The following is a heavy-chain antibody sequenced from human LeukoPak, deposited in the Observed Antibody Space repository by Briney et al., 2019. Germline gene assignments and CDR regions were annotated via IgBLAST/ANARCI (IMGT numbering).Heavy chain of an antibody. D-gene: IGHD1-1*01. Sequence: PEGSLRLSCAASGFAFSNFWMSWVRQAPGKGPEWVANINEDGSLKNYVDSVEGRFTVSRDNAKNALDLQMNSLRLEDTAVYYCARDIERRSLDPWGQGTLVTVSS. V-gene: IGHV3-7*01. CDR1: GFAFSNFW. CDR2: INEDGSLK. J-gene: IGHJ5*02. CDR3: ARDIERRSLDP.